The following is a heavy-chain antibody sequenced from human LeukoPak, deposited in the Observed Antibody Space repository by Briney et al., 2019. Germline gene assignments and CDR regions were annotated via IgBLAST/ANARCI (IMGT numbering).Heavy chain of an antibody. V-gene: IGHV3-11*04. CDR2: ISSNSNTI. CDR1: GFSLTDYY. D-gene: IGHD5-18*01. Sequence: GGSLRLSCTASGFSLTDYYMSWIRQAPGKGLEGVSYISSNSNTIRYADSVRGRFTISRDNSRDSVFLQMNDLRVEDTAVYYRTRTSIRGYSYGSDSWGQGTRVTVSS. J-gene: IGHJ4*02. CDR3: TRTSIRGYSYGSDS.